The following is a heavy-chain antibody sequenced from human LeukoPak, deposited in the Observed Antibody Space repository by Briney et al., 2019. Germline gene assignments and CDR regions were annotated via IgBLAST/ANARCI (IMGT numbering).Heavy chain of an antibody. CDR1: GGSFSGYY. Sequence: SETLSLTCAVYGGSFSGYYWSWIRQPPGKGLEWIGEINHSGSTNYNPSLKSRVTISVDTSKNQLSLKLSSVTAADTAVYYCARGFDSSGYYFDYWGQGTLVTVSS. V-gene: IGHV4-34*01. J-gene: IGHJ4*02. D-gene: IGHD3-22*01. CDR2: INHSGST. CDR3: ARGFDSSGYYFDY.